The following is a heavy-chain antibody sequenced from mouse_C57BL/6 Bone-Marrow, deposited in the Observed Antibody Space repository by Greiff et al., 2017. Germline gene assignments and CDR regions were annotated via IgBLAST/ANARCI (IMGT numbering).Heavy chain of an antibody. CDR2: ISSGGSYT. CDR1: GFTFSSYG. V-gene: IGHV5-6*01. CDR3: ARHQDMDY. Sequence: EVQLVESGGDLVKPGGSLKLSCAASGFTFSSYGMSWVRQTPDKRLEWVATISSGGSYTYYPDSVKGRFTISRDNAKNTLYLQMSSLKSEDTAMYYCARHQDMDYWGQGTSVTVSS. J-gene: IGHJ4*01.